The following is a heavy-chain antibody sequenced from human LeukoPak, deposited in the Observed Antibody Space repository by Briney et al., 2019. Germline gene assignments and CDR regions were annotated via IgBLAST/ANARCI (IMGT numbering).Heavy chain of an antibody. CDR1: GFTLSNYW. V-gene: IGHV3-74*01. J-gene: IGHJ5*02. Sequence: GGSLRLSCAASGFTLSNYWMHWVRQAPGKGLVWVSRINSDGSTTNYADSVKGRFTISRDNAKNTLHLQMDSLTVEDTAVYCCAVSNWMDPWGQGTLVTVSS. CDR3: AVSNWMDP. CDR2: INSDGSTT.